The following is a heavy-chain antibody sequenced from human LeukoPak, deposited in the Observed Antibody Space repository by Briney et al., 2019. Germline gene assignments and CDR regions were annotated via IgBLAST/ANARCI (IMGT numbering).Heavy chain of an antibody. CDR1: GFTFSRYE. CDR2: IGTAGDT. V-gene: IGHV3-13*01. J-gene: IGHJ3*02. D-gene: IGHD2-21*01. CDR3: AREVKGNDRGAFDI. Sequence: GGSLRLSCAASGFTFSRYEIHWVRQGTGRGLEWVSAIGTAGDTFYGGSVKGRLTISRENAKNSVYLQMNSLRAGDTAVYYCAREVKGNDRGAFDIWGQGTMVTVSS.